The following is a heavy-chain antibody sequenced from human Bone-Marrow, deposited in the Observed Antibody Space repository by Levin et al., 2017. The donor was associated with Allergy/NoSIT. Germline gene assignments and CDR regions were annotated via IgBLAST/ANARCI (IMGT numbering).Heavy chain of an antibody. D-gene: IGHD3-3*01. CDR2: ISAYNGNT. CDR3: ARLGSRHTYYDFWSGLGP. V-gene: IGHV1-18*01. CDR1: GYTFTSYG. Sequence: WASVKVSCKASGYTFTSYGISWVRQAPGQGLEWMGWISAYNGNTNYAQKLQGRVTMTTDTSTSTAYMELRSLRSDDTAVYYCARLGSRHTYYDFWSGLGPWGQGTLVTVSS. J-gene: IGHJ5*02.